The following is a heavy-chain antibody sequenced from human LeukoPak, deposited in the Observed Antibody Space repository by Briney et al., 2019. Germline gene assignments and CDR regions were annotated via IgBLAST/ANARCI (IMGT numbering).Heavy chain of an antibody. J-gene: IGHJ4*02. CDR3: TKDSDLDY. V-gene: IGHV3-7*03. Sequence: GGSLRLSCAASGFIFSSYWMSWVRQAPGKGLEWVANIKQDGGEKYYVDSVKGRFTISRDNAKKSLYLQMNSLRAEDTAIYYCTKDSDLDYWGQGTLVTVSS. CDR1: GFIFSSYW. CDR2: IKQDGGEK.